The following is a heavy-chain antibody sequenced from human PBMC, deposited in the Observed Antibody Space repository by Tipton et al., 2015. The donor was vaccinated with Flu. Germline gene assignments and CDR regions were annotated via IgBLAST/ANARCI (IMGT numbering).Heavy chain of an antibody. J-gene: IGHJ4*02. CDR3: ARPPLGSVGGGDY. D-gene: IGHD3-16*01. Sequence: QVQLVQSGAEVKKPGSSVRVSCKTSGGTFSTYGISWVRQAPGQGLEWMGRIIPILGMTNYAQKFQGRVTITADKSTTTAYMELSSLRFEDTAFYYCARPPLGSVGGGDYWGQGTLVTVSS. V-gene: IGHV1-69*04. CDR2: IIPILGMT. CDR1: GGTFSTYG.